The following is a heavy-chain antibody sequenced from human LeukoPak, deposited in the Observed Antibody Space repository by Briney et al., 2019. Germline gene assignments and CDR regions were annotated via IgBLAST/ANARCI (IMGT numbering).Heavy chain of an antibody. CDR3: ARDQWELSGGLDY. J-gene: IGHJ4*02. CDR2: ISSGGSTI. CDR1: GFTFSSHE. V-gene: IGHV3-48*03. Sequence: GGSLRLSCAASGFTFSSHEMNWVRQPPGKGLEWVSYISSGGSTIYYADSVKGRFTISRDNAKNSLYLQMNSLRAEDTAVYYCARDQWELSGGLDYWGQGTLVTVSS. D-gene: IGHD1-26*01.